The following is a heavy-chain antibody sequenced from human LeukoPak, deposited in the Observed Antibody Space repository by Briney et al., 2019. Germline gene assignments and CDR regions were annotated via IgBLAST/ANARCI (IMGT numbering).Heavy chain of an antibody. D-gene: IGHD3-9*01. CDR2: ISSSSSYI. CDR1: GFTFSSYS. Sequence: GGSLRLSCAASGFTFSSYSMNWVRQAPGKGLEWVSSISSSSSYIYYADSVKGRFTISRDNAKNSLYLQMNSLRAEDTAVYYCARVDMLTGYGCYYWGQGTLVTVSS. J-gene: IGHJ4*02. CDR3: ARVDMLTGYGCYY. V-gene: IGHV3-21*01.